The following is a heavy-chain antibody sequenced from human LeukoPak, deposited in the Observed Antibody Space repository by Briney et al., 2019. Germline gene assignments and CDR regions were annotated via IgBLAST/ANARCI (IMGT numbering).Heavy chain of an antibody. D-gene: IGHD3-22*01. CDR3: ARVRDPYYYDSSADAFDI. Sequence: GASVKVSCKASGYTFTSHGISWVRQAPGQGLEWMGWISAYNGNTNYAQKLQGRVTMTTDTSTSTAYMELRSLRSDDTAVYYCARVRDPYYYDSSADAFDIWGQGTMVTVSS. V-gene: IGHV1-18*01. CDR2: ISAYNGNT. J-gene: IGHJ3*02. CDR1: GYTFTSHG.